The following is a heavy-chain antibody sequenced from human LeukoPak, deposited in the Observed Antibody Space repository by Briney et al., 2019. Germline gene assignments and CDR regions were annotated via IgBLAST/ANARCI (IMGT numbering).Heavy chain of an antibody. J-gene: IGHJ6*02. Sequence: VASVKVSCKASGYTFTDYYMHWVRQAPAQGLEWMGWINPNSGCTNSAQKFQGRVTMTRDTSISTAYMELSRLRSDNTAVYYCARATSLVLPAADHYYYVLAVWGQGTTVTVSS. CDR2: INPNSGCT. CDR3: ARATSLVLPAADHYYYVLAV. V-gene: IGHV1-2*02. CDR1: GYTFTDYY. D-gene: IGHD2-2*01.